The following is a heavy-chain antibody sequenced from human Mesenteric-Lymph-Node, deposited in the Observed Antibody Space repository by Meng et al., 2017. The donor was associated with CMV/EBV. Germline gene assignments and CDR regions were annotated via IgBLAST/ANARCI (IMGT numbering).Heavy chain of an antibody. CDR1: SFRCGGNH. CDR2: IVYSEGT. D-gene: IGHD3-22*01. V-gene: IGHV4-31*02. Sequence: SFRCGGNHWNCLRQHQGQGLEWFGCIVYSEGTYCNPSLKSRVTMSVDSSKNQFSLKLSSVAAADAAVYYCARASAYYESRGSRFVDYWGQGTLVTVSS. J-gene: IGHJ4*02. CDR3: ARASAYYESRGSRFVDY.